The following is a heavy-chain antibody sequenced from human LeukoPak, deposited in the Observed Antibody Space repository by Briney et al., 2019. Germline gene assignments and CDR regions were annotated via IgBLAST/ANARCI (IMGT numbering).Heavy chain of an antibody. V-gene: IGHV4-34*01. CDR3: ARQTNRGDYDY. D-gene: IGHD4-17*01. CDR1: GGSFSGYY. J-gene: IGHJ4*02. Sequence: SETLSLTCAVYGGSFSGYYWSWIRQPPGKGLEWIGEINHSGSTNYNPSLKSRVTISVDTSKNQFSLKLSSVTAADTAVYYCARQTNRGDYDYWGQGTLVTVSS. CDR2: INHSGST.